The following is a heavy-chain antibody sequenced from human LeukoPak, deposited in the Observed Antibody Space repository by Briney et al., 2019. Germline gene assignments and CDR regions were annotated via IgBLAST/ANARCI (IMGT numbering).Heavy chain of an antibody. D-gene: IGHD1-26*01. CDR1: GFTFNDYA. CDR2: ISYDETDK. V-gene: IGHV3-30-3*01. J-gene: IGHJ6*02. CDR3: ARGGGGGSYLTLEGMDV. Sequence: GRSLRLSCVASGFTFNDYAIHWVRQAPGKGLEWVAVISYDETDKYYADSVKGRFTISRDNTKNTLYLQMSSLRPEDTAVYYCARGGGGGSYLTLEGMDVWGQGTTVTVSS.